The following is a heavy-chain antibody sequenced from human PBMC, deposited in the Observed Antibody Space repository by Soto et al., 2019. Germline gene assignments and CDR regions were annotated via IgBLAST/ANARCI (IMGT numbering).Heavy chain of an antibody. V-gene: IGHV1-18*01. D-gene: IGHD3-10*01. CDR3: ARNFGDDGSARYNLFDP. CDR1: GYTFTSYG. J-gene: IGHJ5*02. Sequence: KVSCKASGYTFTSYGISWARQEPRQGLEWMGWISAYNGNTNYAQKLQGRVTMTTDTSTSTAYMELRSLRSDDTAVYYCARNFGDDGSARYNLFDPWVQGTLVTVSS. CDR2: ISAYNGNT.